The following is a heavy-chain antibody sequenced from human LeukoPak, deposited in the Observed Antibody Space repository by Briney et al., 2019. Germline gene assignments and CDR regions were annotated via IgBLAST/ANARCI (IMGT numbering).Heavy chain of an antibody. CDR3: ARDGYYYGSGRGYMDV. CDR1: GFTFSNYG. Sequence: GGSLRLSCAASGFTFSNYGMHWVRQAPGKGLEWLAVIYYGGVNKHYADSVKGRFTISRDNARNTLFLEMDSLRGDDTAVYYCARDGYYYGSGRGYMDVWGKGTTVTVSS. CDR2: IYYGGVNK. V-gene: IGHV3-30*03. D-gene: IGHD3-10*01. J-gene: IGHJ6*03.